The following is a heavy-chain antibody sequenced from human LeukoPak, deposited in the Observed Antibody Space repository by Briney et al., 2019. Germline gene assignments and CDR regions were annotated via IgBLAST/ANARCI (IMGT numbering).Heavy chain of an antibody. CDR1: GGSISSSNYY. V-gene: IGHV4-39*07. CDR3: ARLGRAAIHYMDV. J-gene: IGHJ6*03. D-gene: IGHD2-2*01. Sequence: NPSETLSLTCTVSGGSISSSNYYWGWIRQPPGKGLEWIGSIYYSGSTYYNPSLKSRVTISVDTSKNQFSLKLSSVTAADTAVYYCARLGRAAIHYMDVWGKGTTVTVSS. CDR2: IYYSGST.